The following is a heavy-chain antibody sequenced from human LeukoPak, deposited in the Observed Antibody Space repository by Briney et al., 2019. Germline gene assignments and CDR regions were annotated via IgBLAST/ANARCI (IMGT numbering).Heavy chain of an antibody. J-gene: IGHJ4*02. Sequence: SETLSLTCTVSGGSVSSNSYYWSWIRQPPGKGLEWIGYIYYSGSTNYNPSLKSRVTISVDTSKNQFSLKLSSVTAADTAVYYCARTLYSNHPWVDYWGQGTLVTVSS. CDR2: IYYSGST. CDR1: GGSVSSNSYY. V-gene: IGHV4-61*01. CDR3: ARTLYSNHPWVDY. D-gene: IGHD4-11*01.